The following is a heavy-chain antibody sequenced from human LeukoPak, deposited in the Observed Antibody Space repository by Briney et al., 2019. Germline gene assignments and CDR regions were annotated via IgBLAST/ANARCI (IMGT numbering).Heavy chain of an antibody. V-gene: IGHV4-59*08. CDR3: ARRYDAFDI. CDR1: GGSISSYY. J-gene: IGHJ3*02. CDR2: IYYSGST. Sequence: NASETLSLTCTVSGGSISSYYWSWIRQPPGKGLEWIGYIYYSGSTNYNPSLKSRVTISVDTSKNQFSLKLSSVTAADTAVYYCARRYDAFDIWGQGTMVTVSS.